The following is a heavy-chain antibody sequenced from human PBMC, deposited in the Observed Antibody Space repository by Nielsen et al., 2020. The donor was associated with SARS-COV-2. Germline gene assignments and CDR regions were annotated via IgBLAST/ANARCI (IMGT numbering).Heavy chain of an antibody. CDR1: GYTFTSYY. J-gene: IGHJ6*02. CDR3: AREGLRYFDWLPTYGMDV. CDR2: INPNSGGT. D-gene: IGHD3-9*01. Sequence: ASVKVSCKASGYTFTSYYMHWVRQAPGQGLEWMGIINPNSGGTNYAQKFQGRVTMTRDTSISTAYMELSRLRSDDTAVYYCAREGLRYFDWLPTYGMDVWGQGTTVTVSS. V-gene: IGHV1-2*02.